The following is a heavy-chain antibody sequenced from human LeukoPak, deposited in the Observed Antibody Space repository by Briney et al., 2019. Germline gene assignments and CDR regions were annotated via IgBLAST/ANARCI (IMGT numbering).Heavy chain of an antibody. CDR2: ISAYNGNT. CDR1: GYTFTSYG. CDR3: AREVPTYYDFWSGYYGNDPTYYFDY. Sequence: GASVKVSCKASGYTFTSYGISWVRQAPGQGLEWMGWISAYNGNTNYAQKLQGRVTMTTDTSTSTAYMELRSLRSDDTAVYYCAREVPTYYDFWSGYYGNDPTYYFDYWGQGTLVTVSS. D-gene: IGHD3-3*01. V-gene: IGHV1-18*01. J-gene: IGHJ4*02.